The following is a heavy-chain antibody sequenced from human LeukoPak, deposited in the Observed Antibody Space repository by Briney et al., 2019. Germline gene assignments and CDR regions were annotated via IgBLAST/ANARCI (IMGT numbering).Heavy chain of an antibody. CDR1: GFTFSSSA. CDR2: ISNNGGYT. V-gene: IGHV3-23*01. CDR3: AKDPVTRPRGYFDY. Sequence: PGGSLRLSCAASGFTFSSSAMSWVRQAPGKGLEWVSAISNNGGYTYYADSVKGRFTISRDNSKNTLYLQMNSLRAEDTAVYYCAKDPVTRPRGYFDYWGQGTLVTVSS. J-gene: IGHJ4*02. D-gene: IGHD4-17*01.